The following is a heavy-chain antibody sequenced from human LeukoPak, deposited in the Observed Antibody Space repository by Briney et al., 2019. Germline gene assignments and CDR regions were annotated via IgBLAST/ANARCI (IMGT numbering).Heavy chain of an antibody. J-gene: IGHJ4*02. D-gene: IGHD1-1*01. Sequence: GGSLRLSGAASGFIFNTYSMNWVRQAPGKGLEWVSSISGSSTYKYYGDSVKGRFTISRDNANNSLYLEMNNLRAEDTAVYYCARGLDNGDWWGQGTLVTVSP. CDR3: ARGLDNGDW. V-gene: IGHV3-21*01. CDR2: ISGSSTYK. CDR1: GFIFNTYS.